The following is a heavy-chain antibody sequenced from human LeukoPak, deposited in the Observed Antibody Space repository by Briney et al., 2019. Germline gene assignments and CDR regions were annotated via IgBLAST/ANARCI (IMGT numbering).Heavy chain of an antibody. CDR2: IYYNGST. Sequence: SETLSLTCTVSGGYISGYYWSWIRQPPGKGLEWMGDIYYNGSTSHNPSLKSRLTISVDTSKKQFSLNLSSVTAADTAVYYCARDFHSRYGGRYLDYWGQGTLVTVSS. D-gene: IGHD1-26*01. CDR1: GGYISGYY. CDR3: ARDFHSRYGGRYLDY. V-gene: IGHV4-59*01. J-gene: IGHJ4*02.